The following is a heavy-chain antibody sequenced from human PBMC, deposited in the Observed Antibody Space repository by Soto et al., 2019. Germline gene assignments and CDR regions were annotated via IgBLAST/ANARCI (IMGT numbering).Heavy chain of an antibody. CDR2: MNPNSGNT. CDR3: ARGTQWRRLSYSYGMDV. CDR1: GYPFTSYD. J-gene: IGHJ6*02. D-gene: IGHD6-19*01. Sequence: XAVKVSCNAAGYPFTSYDINWVRQATGQGLEWMGWMNPNSGNTGYAQKFQGRVTMTRNTSISTAYMELSSLRSEDTAVYYCARGTQWRRLSYSYGMDVCAQRTTVTVSS. V-gene: IGHV1-8*01.